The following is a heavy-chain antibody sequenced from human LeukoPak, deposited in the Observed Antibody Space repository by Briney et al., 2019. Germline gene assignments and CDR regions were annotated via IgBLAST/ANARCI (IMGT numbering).Heavy chain of an antibody. CDR2: IYTSGNT. Sequence: GGSLRLSCAASGFTLTTNYMTWGRQAPGKGLEWVSVIYTSGNTYYTDSVKGRFTISRDSSKTTLYLQMNSLRPEDTAVYYCAGAHIGGYIFMDVWGKGTTVTVSS. CDR3: AGAHIGGYIFMDV. J-gene: IGHJ6*03. V-gene: IGHV3-66*03. D-gene: IGHD3-16*02. CDR1: GFTLTTNY.